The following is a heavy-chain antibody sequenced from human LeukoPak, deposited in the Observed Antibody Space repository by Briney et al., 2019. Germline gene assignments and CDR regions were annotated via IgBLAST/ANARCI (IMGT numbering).Heavy chain of an antibody. J-gene: IGHJ4*02. D-gene: IGHD3-3*01. Sequence: GGSLRLSCAASGFTFSSYEMNWVRQAPGKGLEWVSYISSSGNTIYYADSVKGRFTISRDNAKNSLYLQINSLRAEDTAVYYCARQMYYDFWSGYSTFDYWGRGTLVTVSS. CDR2: ISSSGNTI. V-gene: IGHV3-48*03. CDR3: ARQMYYDFWSGYSTFDY. CDR1: GFTFSSYE.